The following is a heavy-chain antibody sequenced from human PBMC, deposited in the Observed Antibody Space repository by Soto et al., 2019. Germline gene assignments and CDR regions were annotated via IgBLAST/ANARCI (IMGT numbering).Heavy chain of an antibody. V-gene: IGHV3-53*01. D-gene: IGHD2-21*02. Sequence: PAGSLRLSCAASGFTVSGNYMSWVRQAPGKGLEWVSVIFSGGSKYYADSVKGRFTISRDNSKNMLYLQMNSLRAEDTAVYYCAKDLGDKVYYDYGMDVWGQGTTVTVSS. J-gene: IGHJ6*02. CDR1: GFTVSGNY. CDR2: IFSGGSK. CDR3: AKDLGDKVYYDYGMDV.